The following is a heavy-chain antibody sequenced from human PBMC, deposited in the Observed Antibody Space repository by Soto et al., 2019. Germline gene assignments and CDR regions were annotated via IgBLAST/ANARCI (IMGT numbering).Heavy chain of an antibody. Sequence: EVQLVGSGGGLVQPGRSLRLSCAASGFTFDDYAMRWVRQAPGKGLEWVSDISWNSGSIGYADSVKGRFTISRDNAKNSLYLQMNSLRAEDTALYYCAKVGYDFWSGYYPTYWYFDLWGRGTLVTVSS. CDR3: AKVGYDFWSGYYPTYWYFDL. CDR1: GFTFDDYA. D-gene: IGHD3-3*01. CDR2: ISWNSGSI. J-gene: IGHJ2*01. V-gene: IGHV3-9*01.